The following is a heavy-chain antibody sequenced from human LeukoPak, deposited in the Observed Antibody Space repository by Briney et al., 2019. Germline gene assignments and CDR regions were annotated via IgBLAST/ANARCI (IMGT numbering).Heavy chain of an antibody. Sequence: GGSLRLSFAASGFTFSSYAMHWVRQAPGKGLEWVAVISYDGSNKYYADSVKGRFTISRDNSKNTLYLQMNSLRAEDTAVYYCARVSGYDHYFDYWGQGTLVTVSS. J-gene: IGHJ4*02. D-gene: IGHD5-12*01. V-gene: IGHV3-30-3*01. CDR2: ISYDGSNK. CDR3: ARVSGYDHYFDY. CDR1: GFTFSSYA.